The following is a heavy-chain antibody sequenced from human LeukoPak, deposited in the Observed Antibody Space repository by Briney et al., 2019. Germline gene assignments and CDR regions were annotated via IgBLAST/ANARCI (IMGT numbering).Heavy chain of an antibody. J-gene: IGHJ4*02. D-gene: IGHD3-10*02. V-gene: IGHV4-4*07. CDR3: AKVGKNYVFDY. CDR2: IYVDVAT. Sequence: PSETLSLTCTVSGASVTTYHWSWIRQPAGKGLEWIGRIYVDVATNYNSSLKSRVTMSVDRSKNQFSLKLDSPTAADTAVYYCAKVGKNYVFDYWGQGTLVTVSS. CDR1: GASVTTYH.